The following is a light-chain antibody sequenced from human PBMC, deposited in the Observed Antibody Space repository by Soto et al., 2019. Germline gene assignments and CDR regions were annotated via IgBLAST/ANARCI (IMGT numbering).Light chain of an antibody. V-gene: IGKV2-30*01. Sequence: VMTQSPDSLAVSLGERATINCKCSRSVLYKSNNKNHFSWFQQRPGRSPRCLIYKVSNRDSGVPARFSGSGSGTDFALKISRVEAEDVGVYYCMQGTHWPITFGQGTRLEIK. J-gene: IGKJ5*01. CDR1: RSVLYKSNNKNH. CDR3: MQGTHWPIT. CDR2: KVS.